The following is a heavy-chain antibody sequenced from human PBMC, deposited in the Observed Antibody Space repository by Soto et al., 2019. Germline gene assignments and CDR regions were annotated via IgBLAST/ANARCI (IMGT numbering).Heavy chain of an antibody. Sequence: ASVKVSCKASGYTFTSYYMHWVRQAPGQGLEWMGIINPSGGSTSYAQKFQGRVTMTRDTSTSTVYMELRSLRSDDTVVYYCARGVTMVRGVITFDYWGQGTLVTSPQ. J-gene: IGHJ4*02. CDR1: GYTFTSYY. V-gene: IGHV1-46*01. D-gene: IGHD3-10*01. CDR3: ARGVTMVRGVITFDY. CDR2: INPSGGST.